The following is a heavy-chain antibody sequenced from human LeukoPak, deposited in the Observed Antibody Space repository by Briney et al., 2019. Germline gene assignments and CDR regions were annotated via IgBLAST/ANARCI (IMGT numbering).Heavy chain of an antibody. CDR2: IYYSGST. Sequence: PSETLSLTCTVSGGSISSSSYYWGWIRQPPGKGLEWIGSIYYSGSTNYNPSLKSRVTISVDTSKNQFSLKLSSVTAADTAVYYCARRIVGATTTGYYWGQGTLVTVSS. CDR1: GGSISSSSYY. J-gene: IGHJ4*02. CDR3: ARRIVGATTTGYY. V-gene: IGHV4-39*01. D-gene: IGHD1-26*01.